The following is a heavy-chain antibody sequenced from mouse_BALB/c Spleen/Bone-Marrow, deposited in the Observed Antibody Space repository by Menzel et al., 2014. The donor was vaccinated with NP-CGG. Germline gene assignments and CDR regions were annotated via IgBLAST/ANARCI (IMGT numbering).Heavy chain of an antibody. D-gene: IGHD1-2*01. V-gene: IGHV4-1*02. CDR1: GFDFSSYW. Sequence: EVKLVESGGGLVQPGGSLKLSCAASGFDFSSYWMSWVRQAPGKGLEWIGEINPASSTINYTPSLKDKFIISRGNAKNTLYLQMSKVRSEDTALYYCARTYYGPPAYWGQGTLVTGSA. CDR2: INPASSTI. J-gene: IGHJ3*01. CDR3: ARTYYGPPAY.